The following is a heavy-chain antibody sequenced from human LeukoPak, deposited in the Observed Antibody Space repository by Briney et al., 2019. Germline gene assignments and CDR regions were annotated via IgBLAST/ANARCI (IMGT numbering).Heavy chain of an antibody. J-gene: IGHJ4*02. D-gene: IGHD4-23*01. CDR3: AREGTVVPRGYFDY. V-gene: IGHV3-30-3*01. CDR2: ISYDGSNK. CDR1: GFTFSSYA. Sequence: PGGSLRLSCAASGFTFSSYAMHWVRQAPGKGLEWVAVISYDGSNKYYADSVKGRFTISRDNSKNTLYLQMNSLRAEDTAVYYCAREGTVVPRGYFDYWGQGTLVTVSS.